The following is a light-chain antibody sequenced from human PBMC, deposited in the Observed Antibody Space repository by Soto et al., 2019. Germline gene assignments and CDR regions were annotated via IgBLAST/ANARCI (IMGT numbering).Light chain of an antibody. J-gene: IGLJ1*01. CDR3: RSYTSNSTLYV. CDR2: EVS. CDR1: SSDIGGYNY. Sequence: QSALTQPASVSGSPGQSITISCTGTSSDIGGYNYVSWYQQHAGKAPKLMIYEVSNRPSGVSNRFSVSKSGNTDSLTISGLQAEDEADYYCRSYTSNSTLYVFGPGTKLTV. V-gene: IGLV2-14*01.